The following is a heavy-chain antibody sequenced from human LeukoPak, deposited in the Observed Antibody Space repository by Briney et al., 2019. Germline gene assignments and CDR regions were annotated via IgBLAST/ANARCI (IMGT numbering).Heavy chain of an antibody. V-gene: IGHV1-18*01. D-gene: IGHD2-2*01. Sequence: ASVKVSCKASGYTFTSYGISWVRQAPGQGLEWMGWISAYNGNTNYAQKYQGRVTMTTDTSTSTAYMELRSLRSDETAIYYCARWEYCSSSSCYDESETFDYWGQGTLVTVSS. CDR1: GYTFTSYG. CDR2: ISAYNGNT. J-gene: IGHJ4*02. CDR3: ARWEYCSSSSCYDESETFDY.